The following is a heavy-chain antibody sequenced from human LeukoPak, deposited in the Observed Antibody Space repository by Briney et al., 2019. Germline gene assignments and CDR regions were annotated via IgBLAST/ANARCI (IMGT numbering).Heavy chain of an antibody. D-gene: IGHD3-22*01. CDR2: IYPGDSDT. J-gene: IGHJ4*02. CDR1: GYSFTSYW. V-gene: IGHV5-51*01. CDR3: ARQGIYYDSSGYYHYFDY. Sequence: GESLKISCKGSGYSFTSYWNGWVRQMPGKGLEWMGIIYPGDSDTRYSPSFQGQVTISADKSISTAYLQWSSQKASDTAMYYCARQGIYYDSSGYYHYFDYWGQGTLVTVSS.